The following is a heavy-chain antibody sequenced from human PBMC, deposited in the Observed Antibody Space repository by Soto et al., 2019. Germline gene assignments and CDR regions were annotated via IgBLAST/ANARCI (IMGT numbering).Heavy chain of an antibody. CDR2: INGDGSDT. D-gene: IGHD5-12*01. CDR3: TRGRVQFSGYDYFAA. V-gene: IGHV3-74*01. Sequence: EVQLVESGGGLVQPGGSLRLSCAASGFTFTDYWMHWVRQVPGMGLLCVSRINGDGSDTNYADSVEGRFSISRDNAKNTVYLRTDSLSVEDTAVYYCTRGRVQFSGYDYFAAWDQGTLVTVSS. CDR1: GFTFTDYW. J-gene: IGHJ4*02.